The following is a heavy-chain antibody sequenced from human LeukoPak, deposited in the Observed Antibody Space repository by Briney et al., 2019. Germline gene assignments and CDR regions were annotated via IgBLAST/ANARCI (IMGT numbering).Heavy chain of an antibody. CDR1: GFTFSSHA. D-gene: IGHD7-27*01. CDR3: AARNGGPYYFDY. J-gene: IGHJ4*02. CDR2: ISGSSLST. Sequence: PGGSLRLSCTASGFTFSSHAMTWVRQAPGKGLEWVSSISGSSLSTYYADSVKGRFTISRANSKNTVYLQMNSLGAEDTAVYYCAARNGGPYYFDYWGQGALVTVSS. V-gene: IGHV3-23*01.